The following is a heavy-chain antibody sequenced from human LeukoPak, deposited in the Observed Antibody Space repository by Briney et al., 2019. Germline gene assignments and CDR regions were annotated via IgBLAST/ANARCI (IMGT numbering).Heavy chain of an antibody. CDR2: IYTSGST. Sequence: SETLSLTCTVSGGSISSYYWSWIRQPAGKGLEWIGRIYTSGSTNYNPSPKSRVTMSLDTSKNQFSLKLSSVTAADTAVYYCARDCYPPPALFCSSTSCNVWWFDPWGQGTLVTVSS. CDR3: ARDCYPPPALFCSSTSCNVWWFDP. CDR1: GGSISSYY. D-gene: IGHD2-2*01. V-gene: IGHV4-4*07. J-gene: IGHJ5*02.